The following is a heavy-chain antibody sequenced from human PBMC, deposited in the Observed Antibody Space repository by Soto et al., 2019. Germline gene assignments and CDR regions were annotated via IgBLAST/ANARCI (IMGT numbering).Heavy chain of an antibody. CDR2: MNPNSGNT. J-gene: IGHJ6*02. CDR1: GYTFTSYD. CDR3: ASAIAAYGSDV. Sequence: QVQLVQSGAEVKKPGASVKVSCKASGYTFTSYDINWVRQATGQGLEWMGWMNPNSGNTAYAQKFQGRVIMTRHTSTSTPSIDGSSLRAGDTAVYSCASAIAAYGSDVWGRGTTVTVSS. V-gene: IGHV1-8*01. D-gene: IGHD5-12*01.